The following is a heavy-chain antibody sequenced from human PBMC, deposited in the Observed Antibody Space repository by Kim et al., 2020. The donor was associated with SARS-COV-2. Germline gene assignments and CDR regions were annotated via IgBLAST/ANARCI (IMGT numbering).Heavy chain of an antibody. Sequence: GGSLRLSCAASGFTFSSYAMSWVRQAPGKGLEWVSVIYSGGSSTYYADSVKGRFTISRDNSKNTLYLQMNSLRAEDTAVYYCAKDIVVVPAAMILPGGMDVWGQGPTVTVSS. D-gene: IGHD2-2*01. CDR2: IYSGGSST. CDR3: AKDIVVVPAAMILPGGMDV. J-gene: IGHJ6*02. CDR1: GFTFSSYA. V-gene: IGHV3-23*03.